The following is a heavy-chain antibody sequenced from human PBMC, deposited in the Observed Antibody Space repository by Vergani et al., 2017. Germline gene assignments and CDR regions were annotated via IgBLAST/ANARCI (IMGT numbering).Heavy chain of an antibody. CDR2: IYYSGST. D-gene: IGHD3-22*01. J-gene: IGHJ3*02. CDR1: GGSISSSSYY. CDR3: ASYYYDSSGYHDAFDI. Sequence: QLQLQESGPGLVKPSETLSLTCTVSGGSISSSSYYWGWIRQPPGKGLEWIGSIYYSGSTYYNPSLKSRVTISVDTSKNQFSLKLSSVTAAETAVYYCASYYYDSSGYHDAFDIWGQGTMVTVSS. V-gene: IGHV4-39*01.